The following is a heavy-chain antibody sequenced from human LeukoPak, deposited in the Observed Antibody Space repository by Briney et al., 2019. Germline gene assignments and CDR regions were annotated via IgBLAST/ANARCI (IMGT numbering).Heavy chain of an antibody. CDR1: VGTFSSYA. CDR2: IIPILGIA. Sequence: SVKVSCKASVGTFSSYAISWVRQAPGQGLEWMGRIIPILGIANYAQKFQGIVTITADKSTSTAYMELSSLRSEDTAVYYCARGYCSGGSCYNNWFDPWGQGTLVTVSS. D-gene: IGHD2-15*01. V-gene: IGHV1-69*04. J-gene: IGHJ5*02. CDR3: ARGYCSGGSCYNNWFDP.